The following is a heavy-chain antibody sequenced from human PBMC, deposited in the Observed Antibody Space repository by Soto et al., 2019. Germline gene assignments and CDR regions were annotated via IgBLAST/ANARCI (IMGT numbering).Heavy chain of an antibody. CDR1: GFTFSDYY. CDR3: ARDRKDSTIFGVVIIPSPMDV. Sequence: GESLKISCAASGFTFSDYYMSWIRQAPGKGLEWVSYISSSGSTIYYADSVKGRFTISRDNAKNSLYLQMNSLRAEDTAVYYCARDRKDSTIFGVVIIPSPMDVWGKGTTVTVSS. CDR2: ISSSGSTI. V-gene: IGHV3-11*01. J-gene: IGHJ6*03. D-gene: IGHD3-3*01.